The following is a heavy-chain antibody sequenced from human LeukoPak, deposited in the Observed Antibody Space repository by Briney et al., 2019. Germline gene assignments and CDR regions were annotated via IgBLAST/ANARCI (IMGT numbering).Heavy chain of an antibody. Sequence: GGSLRLSCAASGFTFSNYWMIWLRQAPGKGLEWVANIKQDGSETYYVDSVRGRFSTSRDNAKNSLYLQMNSLRAEDTAVYYCANALGAHYFDYRGQGTLVTVSS. CDR2: IKQDGSET. J-gene: IGHJ4*02. D-gene: IGHD1-26*01. V-gene: IGHV3-7*05. CDR3: ANALGAHYFDY. CDR1: GFTFSNYW.